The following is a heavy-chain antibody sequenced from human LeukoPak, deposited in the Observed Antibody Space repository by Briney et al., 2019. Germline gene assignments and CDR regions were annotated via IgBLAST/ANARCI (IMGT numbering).Heavy chain of an antibody. CDR3: ARGWGGRGGSCGALDF. CDR2: IGTVADT. D-gene: IGHD2-15*01. CDR1: GFNFNNYD. Sequence: GGSLRLSCAASGFNFNNYDFHWVRQVAGKRLEWVAGIGTVADTFYPDSVMGRFTISRVNAKNSFYLQMNSLRAGDTAVYYCARGWGGRGGSCGALDFWGQGILVTVSS. J-gene: IGHJ4*02. V-gene: IGHV3-13*01.